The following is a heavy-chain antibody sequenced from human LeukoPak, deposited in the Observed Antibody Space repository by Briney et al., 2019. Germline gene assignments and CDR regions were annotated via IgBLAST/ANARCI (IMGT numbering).Heavy chain of an antibody. Sequence: SETLSLTCAVYGGSFSGYYWGWIRQPPGKGLEWIGSIYYSGSTYYNPSLKSRVTISVDTSKNQFSLKLSSVTAADTAVYYCARRIPGALAPWFDPWGQGTLVTVSS. CDR2: IYYSGST. CDR3: ARRIPGALAPWFDP. CDR1: GGSFSGYY. J-gene: IGHJ5*02. D-gene: IGHD1-1*01. V-gene: IGHV4-34*01.